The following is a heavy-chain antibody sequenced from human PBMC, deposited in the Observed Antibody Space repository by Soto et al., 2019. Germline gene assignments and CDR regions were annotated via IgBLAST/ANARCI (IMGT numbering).Heavy chain of an antibody. D-gene: IGHD4-4*01. CDR3: AREGVTNYTDYYFDL. Sequence: GSLRLSCAASGFTFSSYGMHWVRQAPGKGLEWVAVIWYDGSNKYYADSVKGRFTISRDNSKNTLYLQMDSLRPEDTAIYYCAREGVTNYTDYYFDLWGHGALVTVSS. CDR2: IWYDGSNK. V-gene: IGHV3-33*01. J-gene: IGHJ4*01. CDR1: GFTFSSYG.